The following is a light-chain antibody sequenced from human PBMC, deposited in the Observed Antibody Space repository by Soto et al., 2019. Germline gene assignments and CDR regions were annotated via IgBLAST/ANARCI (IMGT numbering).Light chain of an antibody. Sequence: ILMTQSPSALSVSPGERAALSCRASQSVSGNLAWYQQKPGQAPRLLIYGASTRAAGIPARFSGSGSGTEFTLTISSLQSEDFAVYYCQQYDNWRTFGQGTKV. CDR3: QQYDNWRT. J-gene: IGKJ1*01. V-gene: IGKV3-15*01. CDR2: GAS. CDR1: QSVSGN.